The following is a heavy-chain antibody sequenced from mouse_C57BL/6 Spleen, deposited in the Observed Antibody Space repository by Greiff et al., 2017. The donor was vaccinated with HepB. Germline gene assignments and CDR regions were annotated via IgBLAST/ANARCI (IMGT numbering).Heavy chain of an antibody. CDR3: TTLYYGSSYGYFDY. V-gene: IGHV14-1*01. D-gene: IGHD1-1*01. Sequence: VQLQQSGAELVRPGASVKLSCTASGFNIKDYYMHWVKQRPEQGLEWIGRIDPEDGDTEYAPKFQGKATMTADTSAETAYLQRSSLTSEDTAVYYCTTLYYGSSYGYFDYWGQGTTLTVSS. CDR1: GFNIKDYY. J-gene: IGHJ2*01. CDR2: IDPEDGDT.